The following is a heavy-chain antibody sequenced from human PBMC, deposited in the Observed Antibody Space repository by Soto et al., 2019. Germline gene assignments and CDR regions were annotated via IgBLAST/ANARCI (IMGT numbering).Heavy chain of an antibody. CDR3: ARHAGGRYNWFDT. J-gene: IGHJ5*02. CDR1: GYSFTSYW. Sequence: EVQLVQSGAEVKKPGESLRISCKGSGYSFTSYWISWVRQMPGKGLEWMGRIDPSDSYTNYSPSFQGHVTISADKSISTAYLQWSSLKASDTAMDYWARHAGGRYNWFDTWGQGTLVTVSS. CDR2: IDPSDSYT. V-gene: IGHV5-10-1*01. D-gene: IGHD6-19*01.